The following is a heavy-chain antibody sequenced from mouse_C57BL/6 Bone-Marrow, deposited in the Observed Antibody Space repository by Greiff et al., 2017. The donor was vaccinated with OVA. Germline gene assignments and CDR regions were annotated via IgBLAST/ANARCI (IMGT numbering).Heavy chain of an antibody. CDR1: GFTFSSYG. V-gene: IGHV5-6*01. Sequence: EVMLVESGGDLVKPGGSLKLSCAASGFTFSSYGMSWVRQTPDKRLEWVATIGSGGSYTYYPDSVKGRFTISRDNAKNTLYLQMSSLKSEDTAMYYCARHVITYYFDYGGQGTTLTVSS. D-gene: IGHD2-4*01. J-gene: IGHJ2*01. CDR2: IGSGGSYT. CDR3: ARHVITYYFDY.